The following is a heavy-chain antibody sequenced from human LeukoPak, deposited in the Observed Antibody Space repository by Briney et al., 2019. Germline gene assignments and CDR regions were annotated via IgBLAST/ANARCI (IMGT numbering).Heavy chain of an antibody. CDR3: AGTDALYYYGMDV. CDR1: GFTFSSYS. J-gene: IGHJ6*02. Sequence: GGSLRLSCVASGFTFSSYSMNWVRQAPGKGLEWVSSISSSSSYIYYADSVKGRFTISRDNAKNSLYLQMNSLRAEDTAVYYCAGTDALYYYGMDVWGQGTTVTVSS. CDR2: ISSSSSYI. V-gene: IGHV3-21*01.